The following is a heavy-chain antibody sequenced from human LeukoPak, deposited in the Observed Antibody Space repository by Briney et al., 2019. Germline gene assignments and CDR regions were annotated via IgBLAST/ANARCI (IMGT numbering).Heavy chain of an antibody. V-gene: IGHV4-39*01. D-gene: IGHD3-3*01. CDR3: ARLLWNGEDY. CDR2: IYYSGST. Sequence: SETLSLTCTVSGGSINSTYYWGWIRQPPGRGLEWIGSIYYSGSTFYNPSLQSRVTISVDTSKSQFFLRLTSVTASDTAVYFCARLLWNGEDYWGQGTLVTVSS. J-gene: IGHJ4*02. CDR1: GGSINSTYY.